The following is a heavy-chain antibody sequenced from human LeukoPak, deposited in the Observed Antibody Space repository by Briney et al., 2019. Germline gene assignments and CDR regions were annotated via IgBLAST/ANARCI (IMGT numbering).Heavy chain of an antibody. Sequence: PSQTLSLTCTVSGGSISSGGYYWSWIRQHPGKGLEWIGYIYYSGSTYYNPSPKSRVTISVDTSKNQFSLKLSSVTAADTAVYYCARGHYYYYSMDVWGQGTTVTVSS. CDR2: IYYSGST. CDR1: GGSISSGGYY. V-gene: IGHV4-31*03. J-gene: IGHJ6*02. CDR3: ARGHYYYYSMDV.